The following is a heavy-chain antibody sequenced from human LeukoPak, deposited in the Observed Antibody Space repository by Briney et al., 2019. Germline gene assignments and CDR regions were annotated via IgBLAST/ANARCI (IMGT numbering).Heavy chain of an antibody. J-gene: IGHJ5*02. CDR1: GFTFDDYA. D-gene: IGHD1/OR15-1a*01. Sequence: PGGSLRLSCAASGFTFDDYAMHWVRHAPGKGLEWVSGISWNSGSIGYADSVKGRFTISRDNAKNSLYLQMNSLRAEDTALYYCAKATEQDWFDPWGQGTLVTVSS. V-gene: IGHV3-9*01. CDR3: AKATEQDWFDP. CDR2: ISWNSGSI.